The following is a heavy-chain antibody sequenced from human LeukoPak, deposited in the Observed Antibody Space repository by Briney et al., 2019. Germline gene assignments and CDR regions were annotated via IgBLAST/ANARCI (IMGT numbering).Heavy chain of an antibody. CDR3: ARIVTIFGVVSNFDY. D-gene: IGHD3-3*01. CDR1: GGSFSGYY. Sequence: SETLSLTCTVSGGSFSGYYWSWIRQPAGKGLEWIGRIYTSGSTNYNPSLKSRVTMSVDTSKNQFSLKLSSVTAADTAVYYCARIVTIFGVVSNFDYWGQGTLVTVSS. CDR2: IYTSGST. V-gene: IGHV4-4*07. J-gene: IGHJ4*02.